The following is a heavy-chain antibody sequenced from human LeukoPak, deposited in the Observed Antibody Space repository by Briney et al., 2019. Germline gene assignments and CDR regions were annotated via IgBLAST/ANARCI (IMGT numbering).Heavy chain of an antibody. CDR1: GFTFGSYW. V-gene: IGHV3-7*01. CDR3: ARDGYSSGWYGIGYFDY. J-gene: IGHJ4*02. D-gene: IGHD6-19*01. Sequence: GGSLRLSCAASGFTFGSYWMSWVRQAPGKGLEWVANIKQDGSEKYYVDSVKGRFTISRDNAKNSLYLQMNSLRAEDTAVYYCARDGYSSGWYGIGYFDYWGQGTLVTVSS. CDR2: IKQDGSEK.